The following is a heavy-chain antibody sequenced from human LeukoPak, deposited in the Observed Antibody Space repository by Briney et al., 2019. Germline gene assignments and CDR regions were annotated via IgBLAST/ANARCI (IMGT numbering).Heavy chain of an antibody. CDR1: GYTFTSYD. CDR2: MSPNSGNT. Sequence: EASVKVSCKASGYTFTSYDINWVRQATGQGPEWMGWMSPNSGNTGYAQKFQGRVTMTRSTSMSTAYMELSSLRSEDTAVYYCGRDVRGMTTAYFDSWGQGTLVTVSS. J-gene: IGHJ4*02. V-gene: IGHV1-8*01. D-gene: IGHD4-11*01. CDR3: GRDVRGMTTAYFDS.